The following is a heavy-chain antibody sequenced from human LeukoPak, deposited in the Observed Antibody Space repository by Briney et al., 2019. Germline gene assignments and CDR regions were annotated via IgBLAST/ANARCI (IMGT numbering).Heavy chain of an antibody. CDR2: ITMTGSVI. J-gene: IGHJ4*02. CDR3: ARAGYNWNLGYFDY. Sequence: GGSLRLSCAASGFAFRAYYMSWIREAPGNRPTWCSYITMTGSVIQYSDSVKGRFTTSRDNAKNSLYLQMNSLRAEDTAVYYCARAGYNWNLGYFDYWGQGTLVTVSS. D-gene: IGHD1-7*01. CDR1: GFAFRAYY. V-gene: IGHV3-11*01.